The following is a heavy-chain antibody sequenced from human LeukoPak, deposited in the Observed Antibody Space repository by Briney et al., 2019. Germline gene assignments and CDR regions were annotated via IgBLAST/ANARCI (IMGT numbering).Heavy chain of an antibody. Sequence: GGSLRLSCAASGFTVSSNYMSWVRQAPGKGLEWVSCISSSRTTIYYADSVKGRFTISRDNAKNSLYLQMNSLRAEDTAVYYCARDREGDDAFDIWGQGTMATVSS. V-gene: IGHV3-48*04. CDR2: ISSSRTTI. J-gene: IGHJ3*02. CDR3: ARDREGDDAFDI. CDR1: GFTVSSNY.